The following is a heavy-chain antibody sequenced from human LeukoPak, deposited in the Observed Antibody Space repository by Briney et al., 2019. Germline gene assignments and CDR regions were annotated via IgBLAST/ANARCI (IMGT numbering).Heavy chain of an antibody. J-gene: IGHJ2*01. CDR1: GFTVSSNY. CDR3: ARETQQYFDL. Sequence: GRSLRLSCAASGFTVSSNYMSWVRQAPGKGLEWVSVIYSGGSTYYADSVKGRFTISRDNSKNTLYLQMNSLRAEDTAVYYCARETQQYFDLWGRGTLVTVSS. D-gene: IGHD1/OR15-1a*01. V-gene: IGHV3-53*01. CDR2: IYSGGST.